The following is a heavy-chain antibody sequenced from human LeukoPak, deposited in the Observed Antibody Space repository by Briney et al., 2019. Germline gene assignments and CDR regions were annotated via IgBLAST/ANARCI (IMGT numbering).Heavy chain of an antibody. CDR3: ARDHAAAGGRLDY. V-gene: IGHV3-53*01. J-gene: IGHJ4*02. Sequence: GGSLRLSCAASGLTVSSNHMAWVRQAPGKGLEWVSVIYTGGITYYADSVQGRFTISRDNSKNTLYLQMNSLRVEDTALYYCARDHAAAGGRLDYWGQGTQVIVSS. CDR2: IYTGGIT. D-gene: IGHD6-13*01. CDR1: GLTVSSNH.